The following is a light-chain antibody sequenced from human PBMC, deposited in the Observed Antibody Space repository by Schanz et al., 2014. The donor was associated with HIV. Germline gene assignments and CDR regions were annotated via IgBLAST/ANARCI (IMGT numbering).Light chain of an antibody. J-gene: IGKJ1*01. CDR3: QQYGSLPWT. CDR2: GAF. Sequence: EIVMTQSPATLYVSPGEGATLSCRASQSISNNLAWYQHKPGQAPRLLIYGAFTRATGIPVRFSGRGSGTEFTLTISRVEPEDYAVYYCQQYGSLPWTFGQGTRVDVK. V-gene: IGKV3-15*01. CDR1: QSISNN.